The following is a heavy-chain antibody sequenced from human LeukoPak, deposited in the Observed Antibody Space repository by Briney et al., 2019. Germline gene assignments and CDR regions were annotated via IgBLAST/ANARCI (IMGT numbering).Heavy chain of an antibody. CDR1: GFTFTSHA. D-gene: IGHD1-26*01. CDR3: ARDLSGSYCLDF. Sequence: PGGSLRLSCATSGFTFTSHAMSWVRQAPGKGLQWVSAISGSRNSPYYADSVKGRFTISRDNSKNILYLQMNSLTVEDTAIYYCARDLSGSYCLDFWGQGTLVTVSS. V-gene: IGHV3-23*01. J-gene: IGHJ4*02. CDR2: ISGSRNSP.